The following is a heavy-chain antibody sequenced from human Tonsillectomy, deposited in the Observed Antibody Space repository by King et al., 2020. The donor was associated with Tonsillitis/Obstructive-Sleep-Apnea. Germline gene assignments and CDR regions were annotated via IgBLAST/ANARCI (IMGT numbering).Heavy chain of an antibody. Sequence: QLQESGPGLVKPSETLSLTCTVSGGSISSYYWSWIRQPPGKGLDWIGYIYYTGITNYNPSLKSRVTISVDTSKNQFSLKLSSVTAADTAVYYCARTVLEYSSSFDYWGQGSLVTVSS. J-gene: IGHJ4*02. V-gene: IGHV4-59*01. CDR3: ARTVLEYSSSFDY. D-gene: IGHD6-6*01. CDR2: IYYTGIT. CDR1: GGSISSYY.